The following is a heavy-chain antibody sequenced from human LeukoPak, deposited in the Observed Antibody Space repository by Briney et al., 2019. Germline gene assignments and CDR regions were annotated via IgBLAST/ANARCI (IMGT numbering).Heavy chain of an antibody. CDR2: ISAYNGNT. D-gene: IGHD5-12*01. V-gene: IGHV1-18*01. CDR1: GYTFTSYS. J-gene: IGHJ4*02. Sequence: ASVKVSCKASGYTFTSYSISWVRQAPGQGREWMGWISAYNGNTNYAQKLQGRVTMTTDTSTSTAYMELRSLRSDDTAVYYCARVYSGYDFYGDYFDYWGQGTLVTVSS. CDR3: ARVYSGYDFYGDYFDY.